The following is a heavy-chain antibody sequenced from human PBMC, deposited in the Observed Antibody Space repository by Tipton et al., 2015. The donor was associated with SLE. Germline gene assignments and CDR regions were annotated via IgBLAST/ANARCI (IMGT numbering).Heavy chain of an antibody. CDR3: ARGGLGVSYYYYMDV. CDR1: GGSISISSYF. V-gene: IGHV4-39*07. CDR2: INHGRST. Sequence: TLSLTCTVSGGSISISSYFWGWIRQPPGKGLEWIGEINHGRSTNYNPSLKSRVTISVDTSKNQFSLKLSSVTAADTAVYYCARGGLGVSYYYYMDVWGKGTTVTVSS. J-gene: IGHJ6*03. D-gene: IGHD1-26*01.